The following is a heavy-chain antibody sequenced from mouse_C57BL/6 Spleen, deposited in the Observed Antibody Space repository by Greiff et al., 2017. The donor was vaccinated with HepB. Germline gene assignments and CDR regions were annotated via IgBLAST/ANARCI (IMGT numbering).Heavy chain of an antibody. CDR1: GYTFTDYE. Sequence: VKLVESGAELVRPGASVTLSCKASGYTFTDYEMHWVKQTPVHGLEWIGAIDPETGGTAYNQKFKGKAILTADKSSSTAYMELRSLTSEDSAVYYCTREGRAYWGQGTLVTVSA. CDR3: TREGRAY. J-gene: IGHJ3*01. CDR2: IDPETGGT. V-gene: IGHV1-15*01.